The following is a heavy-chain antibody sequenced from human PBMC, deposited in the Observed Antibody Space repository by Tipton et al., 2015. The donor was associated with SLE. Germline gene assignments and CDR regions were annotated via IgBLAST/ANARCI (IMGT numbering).Heavy chain of an antibody. Sequence: TLSLTCAVYGGSFSGYYWSWIRQPPGKGLEWIGEINHSGSTNYNPSLKSRVTISVDTSKNQFSLKLSSVTAADTAVYYCARGPGGYYAYWGQGTLVTVSS. CDR1: GGSFSGYY. D-gene: IGHD3-10*01. J-gene: IGHJ4*02. CDR2: INHSGST. CDR3: ARGPGGYYAY. V-gene: IGHV4-34*01.